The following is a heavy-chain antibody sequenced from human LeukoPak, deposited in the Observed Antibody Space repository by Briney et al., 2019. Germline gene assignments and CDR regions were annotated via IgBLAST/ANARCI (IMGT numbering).Heavy chain of an antibody. D-gene: IGHD6-6*01. CDR2: INPNSGGT. J-gene: IGHJ6*01. V-gene: IGHV1-2*04. CDR3: AREGGSASIAARPESSESTGMDV. Sequence: ASVKVSCKASGYTFTGYYMHWVRQAPGQGLEWMGWINPNSGGTNYAQKFQGWVTMTRDTSISTAYMELSRLRSDDTAVCYCAREGGSASIAARPESSESTGMDVWGKGPRSPSPQ. CDR1: GYTFTGYY.